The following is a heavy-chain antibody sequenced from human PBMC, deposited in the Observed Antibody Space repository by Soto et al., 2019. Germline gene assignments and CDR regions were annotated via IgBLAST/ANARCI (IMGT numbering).Heavy chain of an antibody. CDR1: GYTFTGYY. CDR2: INPNSGGA. V-gene: IGHV1-2*04. D-gene: IGHD6-13*01. Sequence: ASVKVSCKASGYTFTGYYMHWVRQAPGQGLEWMGWINPNSGGANYAQKFQGWVTMTTDTSISTAYMELSRLRSEDTAVYYCARVPAAAGTSYYYGMDVWGQGTTVTVSS. J-gene: IGHJ6*02. CDR3: ARVPAAAGTSYYYGMDV.